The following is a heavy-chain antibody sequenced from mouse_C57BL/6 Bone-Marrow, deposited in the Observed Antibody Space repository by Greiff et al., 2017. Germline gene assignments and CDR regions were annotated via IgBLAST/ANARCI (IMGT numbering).Heavy chain of an antibody. J-gene: IGHJ1*03. CDR3: ARPFPIGYFDV. V-gene: IGHV3-6*01. CDR2: ISYDGSN. CDR1: GYSITSGYY. Sequence: EVQLQESGPGLVKPSQSLSLTCSVTGYSITSGYYWNWIRQFPGNKLEWMGYISYDGSNNYNPSLKNRISITRDTSKNQFFLKLNSVTTEDTATYYCARPFPIGYFDVWGTGTTVTVSS.